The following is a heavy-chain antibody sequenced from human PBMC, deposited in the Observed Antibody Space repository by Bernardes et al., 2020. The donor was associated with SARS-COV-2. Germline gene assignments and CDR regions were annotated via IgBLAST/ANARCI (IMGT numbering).Heavy chain of an antibody. CDR2: IKRDGSET. CDR1: GFDFSDSW. V-gene: IGHV3-7*03. Sequence: VGSLLLSCAGSGFDFSDSWMTWVRQAPGKGLEWVANIKRDGSETYYVDSVKGRFTISRDNAKNLVFLQMNSLRAEDTAVFYCARSAGMDVWGQGTMVTVS. J-gene: IGHJ6*02. CDR3: ARSAGMDV.